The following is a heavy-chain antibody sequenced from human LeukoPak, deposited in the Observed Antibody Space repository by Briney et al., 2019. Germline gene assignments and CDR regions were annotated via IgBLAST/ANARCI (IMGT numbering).Heavy chain of an antibody. Sequence: GSLRLSCAASGFTFSTYAVSWVRQAPGKGLEWVSLISGSGGNTYYADSVKGRFTISRDNSKNTLYLQMDSLRAEDTAIYYCAKKVSSSGGPYYSDYWGQGTLVTVSS. V-gene: IGHV3-23*01. CDR2: ISGSGGNT. D-gene: IGHD6-19*01. CDR1: GFTFSTYA. J-gene: IGHJ4*02. CDR3: AKKVSSSGGPYYSDY.